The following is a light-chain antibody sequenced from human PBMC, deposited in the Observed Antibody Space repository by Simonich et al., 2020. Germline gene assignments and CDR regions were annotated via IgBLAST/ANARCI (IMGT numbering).Light chain of an antibody. CDR2: GNS. J-gene: IGLJ2*01. CDR3: QSYDSSLSGSV. Sequence: QSVLTQPPSVSGAPGQRVTISCTGSSSNIGAVYDVHWYQQLPGTAPKLLFYGNSIRPSGVPDRFSGSKSGTSASLAITGLQAEDEADYYCQSYDSSLSGSVFGGGTKLTVL. V-gene: IGLV1-40*01. CDR1: SSNIGAVYD.